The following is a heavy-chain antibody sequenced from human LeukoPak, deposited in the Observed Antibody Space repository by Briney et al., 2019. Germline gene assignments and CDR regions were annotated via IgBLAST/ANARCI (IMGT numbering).Heavy chain of an antibody. Sequence: SETLSLTCTVSGGSISSGGYYWSWIRQPPGKGLEWIGYIYHSGSTYYNPSLKSRVTISVDRSKNQFSLKLSSVTAADTAVYYCACGKWEPYLDYWGQGTLVTVSS. CDR1: GGSISSGGYY. CDR2: IYHSGST. D-gene: IGHD1-26*01. CDR3: ACGKWEPYLDY. V-gene: IGHV4-30-2*02. J-gene: IGHJ4*02.